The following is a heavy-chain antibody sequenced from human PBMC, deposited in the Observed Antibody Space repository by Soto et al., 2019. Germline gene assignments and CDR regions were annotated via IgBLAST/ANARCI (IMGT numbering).Heavy chain of an antibody. J-gene: IGHJ4*02. CDR3: ARDCAGYSSGWYQRGGFDY. Sequence: QVQLVESGGGVVQPGRSLRLSCAASGFTFSSYGMHWVRQAPGKGLEWVAVIWYDASNKYYADSVKGRFTISRDNSKNTLYLQMNSLRAEDTAAYYCARDCAGYSSGWYQRGGFDYWGQGTLVTVSS. CDR2: IWYDASNK. V-gene: IGHV3-33*01. CDR1: GFTFSSYG. D-gene: IGHD6-19*01.